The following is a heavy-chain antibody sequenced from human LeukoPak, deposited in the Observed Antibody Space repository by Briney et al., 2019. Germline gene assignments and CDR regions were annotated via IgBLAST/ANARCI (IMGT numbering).Heavy chain of an antibody. CDR2: IRSKANSYAT. V-gene: IGHV3-73*01. Sequence: GGSLKLSCAASGVTFSGSAMHWVLQASGKGLELVCRIRSKANSYATAYAASVKGRFTISRDDSKNTAYLQMNSLQTEDTAVYYCTSSYGDANWFDPWGQGTLVTVSS. CDR3: TSSYGDANWFDP. J-gene: IGHJ5*02. D-gene: IGHD4-17*01. CDR1: GVTFSGSA.